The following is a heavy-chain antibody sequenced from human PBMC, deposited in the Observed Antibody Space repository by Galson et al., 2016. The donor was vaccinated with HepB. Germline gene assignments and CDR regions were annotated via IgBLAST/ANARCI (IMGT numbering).Heavy chain of an antibody. Sequence: SVKVSCKASGYTFTSYDIKWVRQATGQGLEWMGWMNPNSGNTGYAQKFPGRVNMTRNTSISTAYMELSSLRAEDTAVYYCARSFPRQSITWGRGAGYTWFDSWGRVTLATVSS. CDR2: MNPNSGNT. D-gene: IGHD3-10*01. CDR3: ARSFPRQSITWGRGAGYTWFDS. CDR1: GYTFTSYD. V-gene: IGHV1-8*01. J-gene: IGHJ5*01.